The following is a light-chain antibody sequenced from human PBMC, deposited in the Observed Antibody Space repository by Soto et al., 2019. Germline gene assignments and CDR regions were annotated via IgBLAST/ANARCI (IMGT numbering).Light chain of an antibody. Sequence: DIQMTQSPSSLSASLGDRVTITCRTSQNINNYLNWYQQKPGKAPKLLIYAASSLQSGVPSRLSGSGSGTDFTLSISSLQPEDSATYYCQQSYSNLWGTCGQGTKVDIK. CDR1: QNINNY. V-gene: IGKV1-39*01. CDR3: QQSYSNLWGT. CDR2: AAS. J-gene: IGKJ1*01.